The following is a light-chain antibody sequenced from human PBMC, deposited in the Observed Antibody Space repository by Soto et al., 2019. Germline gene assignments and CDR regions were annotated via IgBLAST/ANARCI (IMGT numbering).Light chain of an antibody. Sequence: QSALTPPASVSGSPGQSITISCTGTSSDVGGYNYVSWYQQHPGKAPKLMIYDVSNRPSGVSNRFSGSKSGNTASLTISGLQAEDEADYYCSSYTSRSTPVFGGGPKLTVL. CDR1: SSDVGGYNY. J-gene: IGLJ3*02. CDR2: DVS. CDR3: SSYTSRSTPV. V-gene: IGLV2-14*01.